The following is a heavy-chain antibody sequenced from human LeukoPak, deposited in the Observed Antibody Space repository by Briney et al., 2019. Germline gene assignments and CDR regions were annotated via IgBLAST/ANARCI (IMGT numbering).Heavy chain of an antibody. V-gene: IGHV3-15*01. CDR2: IKSKTDGGTT. CDR3: TTKYGTGY. J-gene: IGHJ4*02. D-gene: IGHD3/OR15-3a*01. Sequence: WIRQPPGKGLEWVGRIKSKTDGGTTDYAAPVKGRFTISRDDSQNTLSLQMNSLNTEDTAVYYCTTKYGTGYWGQGTLVTVSS.